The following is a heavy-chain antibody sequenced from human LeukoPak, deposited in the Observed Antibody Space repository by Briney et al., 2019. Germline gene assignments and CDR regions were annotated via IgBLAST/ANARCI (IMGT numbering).Heavy chain of an antibody. V-gene: IGHV1-69*06. Sequence: GASVKVSCKASGCTFSSYAISWVRQAPGQGLEWMGGIIPIFGTTNYAQKFQGRVTITADKSTTTAYMELSRLRSDDTAVYYCARRIAGRLINDAFDIWGQGTMVTVSS. CDR3: ARRIAGRLINDAFDI. CDR1: GCTFSSYA. J-gene: IGHJ3*02. D-gene: IGHD6-6*01. CDR2: IIPIFGTT.